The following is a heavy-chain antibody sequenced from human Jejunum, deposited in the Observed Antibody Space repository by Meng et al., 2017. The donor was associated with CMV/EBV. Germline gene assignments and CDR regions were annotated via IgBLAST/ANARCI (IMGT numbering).Heavy chain of an antibody. CDR1: DFN. V-gene: IGHV1-2*02. CDR2: INPNSGGT. Sequence: DFNVHWVRPAPGQGLEWMGWINPNSGGTSYAQNFQGRVTMTSDTSITTAYMELYRLTSDDTAVYYCARVCDFYDSRGYFYDRSLDKWGQGTLVTVSS. J-gene: IGHJ4*02. CDR3: ARVCDFYDSRGYFYDRSLDK. D-gene: IGHD3-22*01.